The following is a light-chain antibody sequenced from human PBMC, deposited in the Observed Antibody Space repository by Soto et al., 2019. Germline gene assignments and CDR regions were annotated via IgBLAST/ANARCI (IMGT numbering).Light chain of an antibody. J-gene: IGKJ1*01. CDR1: QSVSRN. CDR3: QQYDKWQA. Sequence: EIVMTQSPATLSVSPGERATVSCRASQSVSRNVAWFQHKPGQAPRLLIYGASTRASGIPARFSGGWSGTDITLTTSSLPSEASAGYYHQQYDKWQAFGQGAKVVIK. CDR2: GAS. V-gene: IGKV3-15*01.